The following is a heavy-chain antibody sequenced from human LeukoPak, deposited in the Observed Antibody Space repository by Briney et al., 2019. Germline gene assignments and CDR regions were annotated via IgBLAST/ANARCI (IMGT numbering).Heavy chain of an antibody. CDR2: IIPILGIA. CDR3: ARLTRRSSWYYYYGMDV. Sequence: SVKVSCKASGGTFSSYAISWVRQAPGQGLEWMGRIIPILGIANYAQKFQRRVTITADKSTSTAYMELSSLRSEDTAVYYCARLTRRSSWYYYYGMDVWGQGTTVTVSS. D-gene: IGHD6-13*01. V-gene: IGHV1-69*04. CDR1: GGTFSSYA. J-gene: IGHJ6*02.